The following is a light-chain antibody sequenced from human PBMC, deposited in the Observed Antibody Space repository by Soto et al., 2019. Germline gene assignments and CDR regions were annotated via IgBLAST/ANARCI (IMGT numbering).Light chain of an antibody. CDR1: SSDVGGYNY. CDR2: DVN. CDR3: CSYATGSVYV. J-gene: IGLJ1*01. V-gene: IGLV2-14*01. Sequence: QTVLAQPSSVSGSPGQSITISCTGTSSDVGGYNYVSWYQQHPGKVPKLMMFDVNNRPSGVSNRFSCSKSGNTASLTISGLQAEDEADYFCCSYATGSVYVFGTGTKVTVL.